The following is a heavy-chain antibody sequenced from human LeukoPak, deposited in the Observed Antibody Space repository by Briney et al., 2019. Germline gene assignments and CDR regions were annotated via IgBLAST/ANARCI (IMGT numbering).Heavy chain of an antibody. CDR2: IYYSGST. CDR3: ARQGSARSFSFDY. V-gene: IGHV4-59*08. D-gene: IGHD6-6*01. J-gene: IGHJ4*02. Sequence: SETLSLTCTVSGGSISSYYWSWIRQTPGKGLEWIGYIYYSGSTNYNPSLKSRVTISVDTSKNQFSLKLSSVTAADTAVYFCARQGSARSFSFDYWGQGTLVTVSS. CDR1: GGSISSYY.